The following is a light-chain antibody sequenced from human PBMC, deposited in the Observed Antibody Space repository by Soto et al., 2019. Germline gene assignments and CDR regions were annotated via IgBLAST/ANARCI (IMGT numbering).Light chain of an antibody. CDR3: QVWDSGTDHVV. CDR1: NTGTKS. V-gene: IGLV3-21*04. CDR2: SDS. Sequence: SYELTQPPAVSVAPGKTARITCGGHNTGTKSVHWYQQKPGQAPVLVIYSDSDRPSAIPDRFSGSNSGNTATLTINRVEAGDEADYYCQVWDSGTDHVVFGGGTKLTVL. J-gene: IGLJ3*02.